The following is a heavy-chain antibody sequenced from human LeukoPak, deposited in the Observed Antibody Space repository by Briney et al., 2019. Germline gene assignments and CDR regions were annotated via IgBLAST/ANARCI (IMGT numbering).Heavy chain of an antibody. CDR2: IYYSGST. D-gene: IGHD2-15*01. J-gene: IGHJ5*02. CDR3: ARRGPYCSGGSCFGFDP. Sequence: SETLSLTCTVSGGSISSSSYYWGWIRQPPGKGLEWIGSIYYSGSTYYNPSLKSRVAISVDTSKNQFSLKLSSVTAADTAVYYCARRGPYCSGGSCFGFDPWGQGTLVTVSS. V-gene: IGHV4-39*01. CDR1: GGSISSSSYY.